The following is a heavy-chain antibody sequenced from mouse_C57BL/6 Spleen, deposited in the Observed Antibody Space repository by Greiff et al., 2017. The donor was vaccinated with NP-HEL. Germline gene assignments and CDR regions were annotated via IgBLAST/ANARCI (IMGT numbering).Heavy chain of an antibody. Sequence: VQLQQSGPELVKPGASVKISCKASGYAFSSSWMNWVKQRPGKGLEWIGRIYPGDGDTNYNGKLKGKATLTADKSYSTAYMQLSSLTSEDSAVYFCARDSSGPEFAYWGQGTLVTVSA. CDR3: ARDSSGPEFAY. D-gene: IGHD3-2*02. J-gene: IGHJ3*01. CDR1: GYAFSSSW. CDR2: IYPGDGDT. V-gene: IGHV1-82*01.